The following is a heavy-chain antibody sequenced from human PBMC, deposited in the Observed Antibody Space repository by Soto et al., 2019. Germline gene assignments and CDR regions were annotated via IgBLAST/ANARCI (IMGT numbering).Heavy chain of an antibody. V-gene: IGHV3-33*01. J-gene: IGHJ4*02. CDR3: GGGWLQSYYFDY. CDR1: GFTFSSYG. Sequence: QVQLVESGGGVVQPGRSLRLSCAASGFTFSSYGMHWVRQAPGKGLEWVAVIWYDGSNKYYADSVKGRFTISRDNSKNPLYLQMHSLRAEDTAVYCCGGGWLQSYYFDYWGQGTLVTVSS. CDR2: IWYDGSNK. D-gene: IGHD5-12*01.